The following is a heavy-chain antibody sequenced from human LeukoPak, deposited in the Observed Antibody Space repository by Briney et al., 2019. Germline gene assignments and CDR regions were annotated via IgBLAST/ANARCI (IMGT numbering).Heavy chain of an antibody. CDR3: ARVGDDYGDYGSHWYFDL. CDR1: GFTVSSNY. Sequence: PGGSLRLSCAASGFTVSSNYMSWVRQPPGKGLEWIGYIYYSGSTYYNPSLKSRVTISVDTSKNQFSLKLSSVTAADTAVYYCARVGDDYGDYGSHWYFDLWGRGTLVTVSS. D-gene: IGHD4-17*01. V-gene: IGHV4-59*02. J-gene: IGHJ2*01. CDR2: IYYSGST.